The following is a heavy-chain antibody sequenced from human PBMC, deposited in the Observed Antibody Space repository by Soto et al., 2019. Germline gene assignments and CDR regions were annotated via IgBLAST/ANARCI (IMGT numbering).Heavy chain of an antibody. J-gene: IGHJ3*02. Sequence: PGGSLRLSCAASGFAFSSHPMSWVRQAPEKGLEWVAGISDGGDLTYNADSVRGRFTISRDNSRNTLYLQMNSLRAEDTAVYYCARRVIGSSRAFNIWGHGTMVTVSS. CDR2: ISDGGDLT. CDR3: ARRVIGSSRAFNI. D-gene: IGHD3-10*01. V-gene: IGHV3-23*01. CDR1: GFAFSSHP.